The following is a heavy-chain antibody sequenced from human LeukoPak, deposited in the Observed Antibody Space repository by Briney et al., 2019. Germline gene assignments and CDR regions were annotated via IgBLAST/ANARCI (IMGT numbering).Heavy chain of an antibody. V-gene: IGHV1-8*01. D-gene: IGHD3-16*01. CDR1: GYTFTSYD. CDR3: ARSLYGGVTFDI. Sequence: ASVKVSCKASGYTFTSYDINWVRQATGQGLEWMGWMNPNSGNTGYAQKFQGRVTRTRNTSISTAYMELSSLRSEDTAVYYCARSLYGGVTFDIWGQGTMVTVSS. CDR2: MNPNSGNT. J-gene: IGHJ3*02.